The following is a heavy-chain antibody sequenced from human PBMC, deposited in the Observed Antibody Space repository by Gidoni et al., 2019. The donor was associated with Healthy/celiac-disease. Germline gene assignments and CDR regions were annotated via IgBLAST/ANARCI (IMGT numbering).Heavy chain of an antibody. CDR3: AKALKRWLQPILDY. D-gene: IGHD5-12*01. Sequence: EVQLLESGGGLVQPGGSLRLSCAASGFTFSSYAMGWVRQAPGKGLEWVSAISGSGGSTYYADSVKGRFTISRDNSKNTLYLQMNSLRAEDTAVYYCAKALKRWLQPILDYWGQGTLVTVSS. J-gene: IGHJ4*02. CDR2: ISGSGGST. V-gene: IGHV3-23*01. CDR1: GFTFSSYA.